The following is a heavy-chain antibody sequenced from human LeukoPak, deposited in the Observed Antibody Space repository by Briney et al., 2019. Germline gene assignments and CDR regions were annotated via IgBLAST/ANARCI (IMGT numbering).Heavy chain of an antibody. J-gene: IGHJ6*02. CDR1: GFTFSSYA. CDR2: ISGRGGST. V-gene: IGHV3-23*01. Sequence: GGSLRLSCAASGFTFSSYAMSWVRQAPGKGLEWVSAISGRGGSTYYADSAKGRLTISRDNSKNTLYLQMNSLRAEDTAVYYCAKRGHDFWSGYYNDYYYGMDVWGQGTTVTVSS. D-gene: IGHD3-3*01. CDR3: AKRGHDFWSGYYNDYYYGMDV.